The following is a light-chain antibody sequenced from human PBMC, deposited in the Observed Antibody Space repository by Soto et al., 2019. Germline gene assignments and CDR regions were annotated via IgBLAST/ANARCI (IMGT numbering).Light chain of an antibody. Sequence: QSVLTQPASVSGSPGQSITISCTGTSSDVGGYNYVPWYQQHPGKAPKLMIYEVSNRPSGVSNRFSGSKSGNTASLTISGLQAEDEADYFCSSYASSSTGVFGGGTKLTVL. V-gene: IGLV2-14*01. CDR3: SSYASSSTGV. CDR1: SSDVGGYNY. J-gene: IGLJ3*02. CDR2: EVS.